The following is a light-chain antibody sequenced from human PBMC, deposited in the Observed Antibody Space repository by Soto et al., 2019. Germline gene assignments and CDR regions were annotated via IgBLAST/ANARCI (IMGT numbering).Light chain of an antibody. V-gene: IGKV3-15*01. CDR3: QQYSKWPLT. J-gene: IGKJ4*01. Sequence: EIVMTQSPATLSVSPGERATLSCGVSQSISGKLAWYQQRSGQAPRLLIFDASTRATGIPARFSGSGSGTDFTLIISSLQSEDFAVYYCQQYSKWPLTFGGGTKVEIK. CDR1: QSISGK. CDR2: DAS.